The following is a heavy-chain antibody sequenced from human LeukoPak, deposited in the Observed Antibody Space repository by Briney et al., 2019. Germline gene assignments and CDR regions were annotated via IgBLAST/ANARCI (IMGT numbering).Heavy chain of an antibody. J-gene: IGHJ4*02. CDR2: IYYSGST. CDR1: GGFISSSSYY. Sequence: PSETLSLTCTVSGGFISSSSYYWGWIRQPPGKGLEWIGSIYYSGSTYYSPSLKSRVTISVDTSKNQFSLKLRSVTAADTAVYYCARGDDDYGGKSFDYWGQGTLVTVSS. CDR3: ARGDDDYGGKSFDY. D-gene: IGHD4-23*01. V-gene: IGHV4-39*07.